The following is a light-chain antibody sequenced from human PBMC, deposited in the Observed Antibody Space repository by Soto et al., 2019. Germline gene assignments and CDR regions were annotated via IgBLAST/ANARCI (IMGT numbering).Light chain of an antibody. V-gene: IGKV1-27*01. J-gene: IGKJ4*01. CDR3: QKYNRAPLT. CDR1: QGISNY. CDR2: GAS. Sequence: DIQMTQSPPSLSAFVGDRVTITCRASQGISNYLAWYQQKPGKVPKLLIYGASTLQSGVPSRLSGSGSGTDFTLTISSLQPEDIGTYYCQKYNRAPLTFGGGTKVDIK.